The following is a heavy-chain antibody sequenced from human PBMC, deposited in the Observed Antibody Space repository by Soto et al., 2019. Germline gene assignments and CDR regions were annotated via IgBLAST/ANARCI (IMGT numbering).Heavy chain of an antibody. V-gene: IGHV4-59*01. CDR2: FYYSGST. Sequence: QVQLQESGPGLVKPSETLSLTCAGSGGSISSYYWSWIRQPPGKGLEWIGYFYYSGSTNYNPSLKSRVTISVDTSKNQFSLKLSSVTAADTAVYYCARGALTTYFDYWGQGTLVTVS. J-gene: IGHJ4*02. CDR1: GGSISSYY. CDR3: ARGALTTYFDY.